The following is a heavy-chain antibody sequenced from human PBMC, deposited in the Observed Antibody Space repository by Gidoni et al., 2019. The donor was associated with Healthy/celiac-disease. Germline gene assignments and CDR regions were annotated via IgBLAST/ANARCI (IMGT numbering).Heavy chain of an antibody. D-gene: IGHD4-17*01. J-gene: IGHJ3*02. CDR3: ARGYGDHAFDI. V-gene: IGHV4-4*02. CDR1: GGSISSSNW. CDR2: ISHNGST. Sequence: QVQLQESGTGLVKPSGALSLNCAVSGGSISSSNWWSWLRQRPGKVLEWIGEISHNGSTNYNPSLKSRVTISVNKSKNQFSLKLSSVTAADRAVYHCARGYGDHAFDIWGQGTMVTVSS.